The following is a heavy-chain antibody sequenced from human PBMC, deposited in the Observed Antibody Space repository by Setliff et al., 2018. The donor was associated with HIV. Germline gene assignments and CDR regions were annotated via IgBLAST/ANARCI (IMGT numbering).Heavy chain of an antibody. D-gene: IGHD2-21*01. CDR2: ISSSGIT. Sequence: LSLTCVVSDDSFSNYDWTWIRQSPGKTLEWIGYISSSGITNYNPSLRSRVTISIETSNTRFSLWLRSATAADTATYFCARLGRAIDDGGSSLRLDFWGQGMLVTV. J-gene: IGHJ4*02. CDR3: ARLGRAIDDGGSSLRLDF. V-gene: IGHV4-4*09. CDR1: DDSFSNYD.